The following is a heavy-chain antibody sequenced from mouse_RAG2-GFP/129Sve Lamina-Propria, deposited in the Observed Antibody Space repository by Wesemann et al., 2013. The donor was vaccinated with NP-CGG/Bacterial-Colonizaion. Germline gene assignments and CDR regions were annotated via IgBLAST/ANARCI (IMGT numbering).Heavy chain of an antibody. D-gene: IGHD2-3*01. Sequence: QVQLQQSGPELVKPGASVKISCKASGYTFTSYWMHWVKQRPGRGLEWIGRIDPNSGGTKYNEKFKSKATLTVDKPSSTAYMQLSSLTSEDSAVYYCARMEIDGYHVYAMDYWGQGTSVTVSS. CDR3: ARMEIDGYHVYAMDY. J-gene: IGHJ4*01. CDR2: IDPNSGGT. V-gene: IGHV1-72*01. CDR1: GYTFTSYW.